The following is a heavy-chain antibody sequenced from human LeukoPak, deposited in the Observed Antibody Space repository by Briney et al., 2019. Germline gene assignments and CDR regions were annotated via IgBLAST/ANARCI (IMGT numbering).Heavy chain of an antibody. Sequence: GGSLRLSCAASGFTFSRYELNWVRQAPGKGLEWVSSISSSSSIYYTDSVKGRFTISRDNTKNSLYLQMNSLRAEDTAVYFCAKEGRSTTPGYWGQGTLVTVSS. CDR1: GFTFSRYE. D-gene: IGHD6-13*01. CDR2: ISSSSSI. CDR3: AKEGRSTTPGY. J-gene: IGHJ4*02. V-gene: IGHV3-69-1*01.